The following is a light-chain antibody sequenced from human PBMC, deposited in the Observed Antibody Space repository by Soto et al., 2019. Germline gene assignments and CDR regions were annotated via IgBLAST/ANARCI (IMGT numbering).Light chain of an antibody. CDR1: SNYIGDYHY. Sequence: QSALAQPRSVSGSPGQSVTISCTGTSNYIGDYHYVSWYQQHPGKAPKLMIFDVTKRPSGVPDRFSGSKSGNTASLTISGLQAEDDADYYCCSYAGGYTFVFGTGTKVTVL. CDR2: DVT. CDR3: CSYAGGYTFV. V-gene: IGLV2-11*01. J-gene: IGLJ1*01.